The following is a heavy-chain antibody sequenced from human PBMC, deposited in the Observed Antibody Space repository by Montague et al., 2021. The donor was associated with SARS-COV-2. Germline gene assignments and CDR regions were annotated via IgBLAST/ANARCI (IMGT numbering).Heavy chain of an antibody. Sequence: SETLSLTCTVSGGSMSTVNYYWGWVRQTPGKGLDWVGSISYSGATYYNPSLETRDSISRDTSKSQFSLELRSVTAADTAVYYCARERQEVGIYFDPWGHGTLVTVSS. CDR2: ISYSGAT. J-gene: IGHJ5*02. CDR1: GGSMSTVNYY. D-gene: IGHD1-1*01. CDR3: ARERQEVGIYFDP. V-gene: IGHV4-39*07.